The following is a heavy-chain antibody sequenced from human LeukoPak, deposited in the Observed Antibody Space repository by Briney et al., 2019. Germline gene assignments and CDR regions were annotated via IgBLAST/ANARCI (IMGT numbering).Heavy chain of an antibody. J-gene: IGHJ3*02. CDR3: ARAPRTVVTHGDI. D-gene: IGHD2-21*02. Sequence: PGGSLRLSCAASEFTFNNYAMNWVRQAPGKGLEWVAVISYDGSNKYYADSVKGRFTISRDNSKNTLYLQMNSLRAEDTAVYYCARAPRTVVTHGDIWGQGTMVTVSS. CDR1: EFTFNNYA. V-gene: IGHV3-30-3*01. CDR2: ISYDGSNK.